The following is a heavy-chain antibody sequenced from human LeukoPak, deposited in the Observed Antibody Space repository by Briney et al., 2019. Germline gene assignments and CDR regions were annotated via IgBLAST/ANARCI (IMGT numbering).Heavy chain of an antibody. Sequence: GGSLRLSCAASGFTLSSYSMNWVRQAPGKGLEWVSSISSSSSYIYYADSVKGRFTISRDNAKNSLYLQMNSLRAEDTAVYYCARQGTTVVANFDYWGQGTLVTVSS. CDR2: ISSSSSYI. CDR1: GFTLSSYS. V-gene: IGHV3-21*01. J-gene: IGHJ4*02. D-gene: IGHD4-23*01. CDR3: ARQGTTVVANFDY.